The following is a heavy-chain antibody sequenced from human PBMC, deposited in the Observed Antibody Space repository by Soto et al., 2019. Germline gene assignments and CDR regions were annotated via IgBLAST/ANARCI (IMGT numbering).Heavy chain of an antibody. J-gene: IGHJ6*02. V-gene: IGHV1-2*04. D-gene: IGHD3-10*01. CDR3: ARDLALLWFGSSDHRGYYYYGMDV. Sequence: GASVKVSCKASGYTFTGYYMHWVRQAPGQGLEWMGWINPNSGGTNYAQKFQGWVTMTRDTSISTAYMELSRLRSDDTAVYYCARDLALLWFGSSDHRGYYYYGMDVWGQGTTVTVSS. CDR1: GYTFTGYY. CDR2: INPNSGGT.